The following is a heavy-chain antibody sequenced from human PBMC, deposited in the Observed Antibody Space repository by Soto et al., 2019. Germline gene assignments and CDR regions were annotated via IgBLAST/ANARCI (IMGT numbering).Heavy chain of an antibody. J-gene: IGHJ6*02. V-gene: IGHV6-1*01. D-gene: IGHD6-19*01. CDR2: TYYRSKWYN. CDR3: SRGVAAPTWGNDYGMDF. Sequence: PSQTLSLTCAISGDSVSSNNAAWNWIRQSPSRGLEWLGRTYYRSKWYNDYAVSVKSRITINPDTSKNQFSLQLNSVTPEDTAVYYWSRGVAAPTWGNDYGMDFWGQGITVTVSS. CDR1: GDSVSSNNAA.